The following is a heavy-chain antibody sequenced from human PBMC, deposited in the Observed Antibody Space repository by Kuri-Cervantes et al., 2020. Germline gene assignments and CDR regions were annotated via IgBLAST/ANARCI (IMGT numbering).Heavy chain of an antibody. J-gene: IGHJ5*02. CDR2: IYYSGST. CDR3: ATGFFYSGYDSNWFDP. CDR1: GGSFSGYY. D-gene: IGHD5-12*01. V-gene: IGHV4-39*01. Sequence: GSLRLSCAVYGGSFSGYYWGWIRQPPRKGLEWIGSIYYSGSTYYNPSLKSRVTISVDTSKNQFSLKLSSVTAADTAVYYCATGFFYSGYDSNWFDPWGQGTLVTVSS.